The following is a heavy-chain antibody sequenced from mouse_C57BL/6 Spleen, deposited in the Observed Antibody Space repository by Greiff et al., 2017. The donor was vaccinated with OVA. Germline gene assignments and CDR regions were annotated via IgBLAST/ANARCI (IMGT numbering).Heavy chain of an antibody. CDR2: IHPNSGST. V-gene: IGHV1-64*01. Sequence: QVQLQQSGAELVKPGASVKLSCKASGYTFTSYWMHWVKQRPGQGLEWIGMIHPNSGSTNYNEKFKSKATLTVDKSSSTGYMQLSSLTSEDSAVYYCARRRDYAMDYWGQGTSVTVSS. CDR3: ARRRDYAMDY. J-gene: IGHJ4*01. CDR1: GYTFTSYW.